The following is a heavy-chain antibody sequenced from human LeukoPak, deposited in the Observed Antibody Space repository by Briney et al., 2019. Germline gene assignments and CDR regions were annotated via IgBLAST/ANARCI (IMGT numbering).Heavy chain of an antibody. CDR2: ISAYNGNT. CDR3: ARALPNTFGGVIVKTLTPSHAFDI. D-gene: IGHD3-16*02. V-gene: IGHV1-18*01. J-gene: IGHJ3*02. CDR1: GGTFSSYA. Sequence: GASVKVSCKASGGTFSSYAISWVRQAPGQGLEWMGWISAYNGNTNYAQKLQGRVTMTTDTSTSTAYMELRSLRSDDTAVYYCARALPNTFGGVIVKTLTPSHAFDIWGQGTMVTVSS.